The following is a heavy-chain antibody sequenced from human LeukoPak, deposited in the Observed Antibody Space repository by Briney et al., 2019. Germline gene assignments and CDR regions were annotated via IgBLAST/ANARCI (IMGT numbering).Heavy chain of an antibody. CDR1: GFTFSSYW. CDR2: ISGSGGTT. V-gene: IGHV3-23*01. Sequence: GGSLRLSCAASGFTFSSYWMSWVRQAPGKGLEWVSIISGSGGTTYYADSVKGRFTISRDNSKNTLYLQMDSLRAEDTAVYYCARDLGLVYETSRDYWGQGTLVTVSS. D-gene: IGHD2/OR15-2a*01. CDR3: ARDLGLVYETSRDY. J-gene: IGHJ4*02.